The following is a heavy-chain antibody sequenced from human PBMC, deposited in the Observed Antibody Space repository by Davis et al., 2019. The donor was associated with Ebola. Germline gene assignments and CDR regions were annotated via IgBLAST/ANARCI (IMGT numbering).Heavy chain of an antibody. CDR1: GFTFSSYA. J-gene: IGHJ4*02. CDR3: ARVGLRRHGGLFDY. V-gene: IGHV3-33*08. CDR2: IWYDGSNK. Sequence: GGSLRLSCAASGFTFSSYAMSWVRQAPGKGLEWVAVIWYDGSNKYYADSVKGRFTISRDNSKNTLYLQMNSLRAEDTAVYYCARVGLRRHGGLFDYWGQGTLVTVSS. D-gene: IGHD3-16*01.